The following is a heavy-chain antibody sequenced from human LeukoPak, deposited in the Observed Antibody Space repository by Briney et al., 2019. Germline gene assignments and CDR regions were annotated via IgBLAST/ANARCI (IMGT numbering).Heavy chain of an antibody. Sequence: PGGSLRLSCAASGFTFDDYTMHWVRQAPGKGLEWVSYISSSGSIIYYADSVKGRFTISRDNAKNSLYLQMNSLRAEDTAVYYCARGSRFGVVGRDAFDIWGQGTMVTVSS. V-gene: IGHV3-48*04. J-gene: IGHJ3*02. CDR2: ISSSGSII. CDR1: GFTFDDYT. CDR3: ARGSRFGVVGRDAFDI. D-gene: IGHD3-3*01.